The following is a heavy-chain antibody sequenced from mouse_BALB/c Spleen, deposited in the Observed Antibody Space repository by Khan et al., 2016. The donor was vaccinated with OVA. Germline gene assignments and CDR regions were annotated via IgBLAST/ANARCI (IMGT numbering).Heavy chain of an antibody. J-gene: IGHJ3*01. D-gene: IGHD3-1*01. CDR1: GYSITSDYA. CDR3: ARSEGLPFAY. V-gene: IGHV3-2*02. Sequence: EVQLVESGPGLVKPSQSLSLTCTVTGYSITSDYAWNWIRQFPGNKLEWMGYMGYSGTTSYNPSPKSRISITRDTSKNQFFLQLNSVTTEDTATYYCARSEGLPFAYWGQGTLVTVSA. CDR2: MGYSGTT.